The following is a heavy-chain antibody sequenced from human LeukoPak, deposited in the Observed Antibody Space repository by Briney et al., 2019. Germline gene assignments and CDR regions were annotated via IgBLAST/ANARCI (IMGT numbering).Heavy chain of an antibody. J-gene: IGHJ6*03. CDR1: GFTFSSYE. Sequence: NPGGSLRLSCAASGFTFSSYEMNWVRQAPGKGLEWISSITSSSSYTFYADSVKGRFTISRDNAKNSLYLQMNSLRVEDTAIYYCARDPYNGAYSEGYYYYYMDVWGKGTTVTVSS. V-gene: IGHV3-21*04. CDR2: ITSSSSYT. CDR3: ARDPYNGAYSEGYYYYYMDV. D-gene: IGHD1-1*01.